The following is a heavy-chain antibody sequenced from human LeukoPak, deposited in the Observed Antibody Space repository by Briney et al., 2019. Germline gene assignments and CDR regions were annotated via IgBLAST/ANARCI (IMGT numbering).Heavy chain of an antibody. CDR2: IYYSGST. CDR1: GGSISSSSYY. Sequence: SETLSLTCTVSGGSISSSSYYWGWIRQPPGKGLEWIGSIYYSGSTYYNPPLKSRVTISVDTSKNQFSLKLSSVTAADTAVYYCASPGRITIFRVAGYDYWGQGTLVTVSS. J-gene: IGHJ4*02. D-gene: IGHD3-9*01. CDR3: ASPGRITIFRVAGYDY. V-gene: IGHV4-39*01.